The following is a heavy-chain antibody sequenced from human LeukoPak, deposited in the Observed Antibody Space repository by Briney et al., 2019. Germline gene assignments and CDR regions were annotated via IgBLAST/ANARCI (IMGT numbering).Heavy chain of an antibody. D-gene: IGHD1-26*01. J-gene: IGHJ4*02. Sequence: PSETLSLTCTVSGGSISSYYWSWIRQPPGKGLEWIGYIYYSGSTNYNPSLKSRVTISVDTSKNQFSLKLSSVTAADTAVYYCARDGVSGSYQDYWGQGTLATVSS. CDR2: IYYSGST. CDR3: ARDGVSGSYQDY. CDR1: GGSISSYY. V-gene: IGHV4-59*01.